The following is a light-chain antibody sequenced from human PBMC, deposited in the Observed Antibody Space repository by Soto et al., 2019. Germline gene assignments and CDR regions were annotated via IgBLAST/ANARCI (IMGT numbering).Light chain of an antibody. J-gene: IGKJ5*01. CDR3: QQSYTTPPIT. Sequence: DIQMTRAPSAQSASVVDTVTITCRASQNIRSHLNWYQQKPGKAPALLLYSASRLQSGVPSRFGGSGSGTDFTLTISDLQPEDFATYDCQQSYTTPPITFGLGTRLEIK. CDR2: SAS. V-gene: IGKV1-39*01. CDR1: QNIRSH.